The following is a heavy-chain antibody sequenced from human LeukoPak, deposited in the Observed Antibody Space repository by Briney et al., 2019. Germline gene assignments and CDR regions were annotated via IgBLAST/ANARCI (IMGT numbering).Heavy chain of an antibody. Sequence: SETLSLTCAVYGGSFSGYYWSWICQPPGKGLEWIGEINHSGSTNYNPSLKSRVTISVDKSKNQFSLKLSSVTAADTAVYYCARDLPMTTVTNVWAFDIWGQGTMVTVSS. CDR1: GGSFSGYY. D-gene: IGHD4-17*01. V-gene: IGHV4-34*01. CDR2: INHSGST. CDR3: ARDLPMTTVTNVWAFDI. J-gene: IGHJ3*02.